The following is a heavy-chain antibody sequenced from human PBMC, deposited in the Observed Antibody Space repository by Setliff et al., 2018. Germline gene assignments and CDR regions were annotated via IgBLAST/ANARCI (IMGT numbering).Heavy chain of an antibody. CDR2: ISPSGST. CDR1: GASITSGGFY. D-gene: IGHD1-26*01. J-gene: IGHJ4*02. V-gene: IGHV4-61*02. Sequence: SETLSLTCSVSGASITSGGFYWTWIRQPAGKGLEWIGRISPSGSTTYNPSVKSRVTISLDTSKNHFSLKLDPVTAADTALYYCARSPSSGAYWNPRPFYSDYWARGTLVTSPQ. CDR3: ARSPSSGAYWNPRPFYSDY.